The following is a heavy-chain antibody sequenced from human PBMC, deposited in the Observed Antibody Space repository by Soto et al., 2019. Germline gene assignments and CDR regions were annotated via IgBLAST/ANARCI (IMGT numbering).Heavy chain of an antibody. V-gene: IGHV1-18*01. D-gene: IGHD3-10*01. CDR1: GYTFTSYG. Sequence: VSCKASGYTFTSYGISWVRQAPGQGLEWMGWISAYNGNTNYAQKLQGRVTMTTDTSTSTAYMGLRSLRSDDTAVYYCAREYGSGSYLYYYYYGMDVWGQGTTVTVSS. J-gene: IGHJ6*02. CDR2: ISAYNGNT. CDR3: AREYGSGSYLYYYYYGMDV.